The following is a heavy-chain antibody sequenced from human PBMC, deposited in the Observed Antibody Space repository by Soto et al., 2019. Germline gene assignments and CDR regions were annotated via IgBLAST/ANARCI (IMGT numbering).Heavy chain of an antibody. J-gene: IGHJ4*02. V-gene: IGHV3-30*03. CDR1: GFTFSSYG. CDR2: ISYDGSNK. CDR3: ARGRLGYSSGWPPSYFDY. Sequence: QVQLVESGGGVVQPGRSLRLSCAASGFTFSSYGMHWVRQAPGKGLEWVAVISYDGSNKYYADSVKGRFTISRDNSKNTLILQMNSLGAEDTAVYYWARGRLGYSSGWPPSYFDYWGQGTLVTVSS. D-gene: IGHD6-19*01.